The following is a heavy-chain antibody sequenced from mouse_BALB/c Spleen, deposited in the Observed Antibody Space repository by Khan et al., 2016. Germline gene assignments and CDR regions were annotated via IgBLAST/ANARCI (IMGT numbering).Heavy chain of an antibody. CDR2: ISSGGSYT. J-gene: IGHJ4*01. Sequence: EVELVESGGDLVKPGGSLKLSCAASGFTFSNYGMSWVRQTPDKRLEWVATISSGGSYTYYTDSVTGRFTISRDKAKNTLYLQMSSLKSEDTDMFYCARGVYYGSSDKYAMEYWGQGTSVTVSS. D-gene: IGHD1-1*01. CDR1: GFTFSNYG. CDR3: ARGVYYGSSDKYAMEY. V-gene: IGHV5-6*01.